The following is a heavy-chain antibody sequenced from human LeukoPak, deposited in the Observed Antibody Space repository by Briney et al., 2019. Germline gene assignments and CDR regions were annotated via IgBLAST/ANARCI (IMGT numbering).Heavy chain of an antibody. CDR2: IIPIFGTA. CDR1: GGTFSSYA. Sequence: SVKVSCKASGGTFSSYATSWVRQAPGQGLEWMGRIIPIFGTANYAQKFQGRVTITTDESTSTAYMELSSLRSEDTAVYYCARAPGYSSRWQLFDYWGQGTLVTVSS. CDR3: ARAPGYSSRWQLFDY. V-gene: IGHV1-69*05. D-gene: IGHD6-19*01. J-gene: IGHJ4*02.